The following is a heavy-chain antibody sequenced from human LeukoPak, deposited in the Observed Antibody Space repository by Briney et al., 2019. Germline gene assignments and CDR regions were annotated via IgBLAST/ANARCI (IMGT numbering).Heavy chain of an antibody. CDR3: ACIGYYDY. CDR1: GGSISSGSYY. CDR2: IYTSGST. D-gene: IGHD2-15*01. V-gene: IGHV4-61*02. J-gene: IGHJ4*02. Sequence: SQTLSLTCTVSGGSISSGSYYWSWIRQPAGKGLEWIGRIYTSGSTNYNPSLKSRVTISVDTSKNQFSLKLSSVTAADTAVYYCACIGYYDYWGQGTLVTVSS.